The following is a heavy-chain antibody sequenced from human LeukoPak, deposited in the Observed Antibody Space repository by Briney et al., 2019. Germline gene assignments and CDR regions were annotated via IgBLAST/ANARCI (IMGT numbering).Heavy chain of an antibody. CDR2: MNPNSGNT. CDR3: ARVVEEAFDI. J-gene: IGHJ3*02. Sequence: ASVKVSCKASGYTFTSYDINWVRQATGQGLEWMGWMNPNSGNTGYAQKFQDTVTMTRNTSITTAYMELSSLRSEVTAVYYCARVVEEAFDIWGQGTMVTVSS. V-gene: IGHV1-8*01. D-gene: IGHD2-21*01. CDR1: GYTFTSYD.